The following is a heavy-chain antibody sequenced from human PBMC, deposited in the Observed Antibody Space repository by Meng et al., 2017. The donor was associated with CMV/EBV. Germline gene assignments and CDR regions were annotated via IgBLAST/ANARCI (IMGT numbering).Heavy chain of an antibody. D-gene: IGHD4-17*01. J-gene: IGHJ4*02. V-gene: IGHV3-53*01. CDR3: ATGLGEDGDYTGDF. Sequence: GGSLRLSCVVPGLTVSSTYMSWVRQAPGKGLEWVSVIYSGGTSYHADSVKGRFTISRDNSKNTVFLQMNSLRAEDTAVYYCATGLGEDGDYTGDFWGQGTLVTVSS. CDR1: GLTVSSTY. CDR2: IYSGGTS.